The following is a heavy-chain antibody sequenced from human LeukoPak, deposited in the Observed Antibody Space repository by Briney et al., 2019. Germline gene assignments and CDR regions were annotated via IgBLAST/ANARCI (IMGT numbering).Heavy chain of an antibody. Sequence: PGGPLRLSCAASGFTFSSYRMSCVRQAPGKGLEWVSYISSSSSTIYYADSVKGRFTISRDHAKNSLYLQMNSLRDEETSVYYWAREGVNYDYVWGSYPHYFDYWGQGTLVTVSS. V-gene: IGHV3-48*02. CDR2: ISSSSSTI. J-gene: IGHJ4*02. CDR3: AREGVNYDYVWGSYPHYFDY. CDR1: GFTFSSYR. D-gene: IGHD3-16*02.